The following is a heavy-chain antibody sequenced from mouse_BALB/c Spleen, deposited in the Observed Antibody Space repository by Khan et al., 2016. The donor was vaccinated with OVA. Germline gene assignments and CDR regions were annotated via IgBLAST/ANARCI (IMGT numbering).Heavy chain of an antibody. J-gene: IGHJ2*01. Sequence: EVELVESGGGLVQTGGSRKLSCAASGFTFSGFGMHWVRQTPEKGLEWVAYISDGSNTIYYADTVKGRFTISRDNPKNTLFLQMTSLRSEDTAMYYCARTGYYSFDYWGQGTTLTVSS. CDR2: ISDGSNTI. CDR3: ARTGYYSFDY. CDR1: GFTFSGFG. V-gene: IGHV5-17*02. D-gene: IGHD2-3*01.